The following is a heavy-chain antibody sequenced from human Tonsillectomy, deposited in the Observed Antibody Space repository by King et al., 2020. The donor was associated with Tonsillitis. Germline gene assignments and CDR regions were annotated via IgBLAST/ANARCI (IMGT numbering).Heavy chain of an antibody. V-gene: IGHV2-5*02. Sequence: ITLKESGPTLVKPTQTLTLTCTFSGFSLSTSGVGVGWIRQPPGKALEWLALIYWDDDKRYSPSLKSRLTITKDTSKNQVVLTMTNMDPVDTATYYCAHRSVDTAMVTEGPFDYWGQGTLVTVSS. J-gene: IGHJ4*02. D-gene: IGHD5-18*01. CDR2: IYWDDDK. CDR1: GFSLSTSGVG. CDR3: AHRSVDTAMVTEGPFDY.